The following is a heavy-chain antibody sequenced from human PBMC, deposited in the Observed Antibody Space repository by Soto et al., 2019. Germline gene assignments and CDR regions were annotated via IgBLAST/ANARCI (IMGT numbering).Heavy chain of an antibody. V-gene: IGHV1-18*01. CDR2: ISAYNVNT. CDR3: AREYYYGSRPTY. J-gene: IGHJ4*02. CDR1: GDTFTSYG. Sequence: QVQLVQSGAEVKKPGASVTVSCKASGDTFTSYGISWVRQAPGQGREWMGWISAYNVNTNYAQKLQGRVSMVTDTSTRTAYLELRSLRSDDTGVYYCAREYYYGSRPTYLGQGTLVTVSS. D-gene: IGHD3-10*01.